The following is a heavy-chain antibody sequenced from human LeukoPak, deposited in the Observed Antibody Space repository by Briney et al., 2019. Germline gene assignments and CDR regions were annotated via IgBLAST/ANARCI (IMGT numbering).Heavy chain of an antibody. J-gene: IGHJ6*03. D-gene: IGHD3-3*01. V-gene: IGHV3-49*03. CDR2: IRSKAYGGTT. CDR1: GFTFGDYA. CDR3: TRVFRGWYSYYMDV. Sequence: GGSLRLSCTASGFTFGDYAMSWFRQAPGKGLEWVGFIRSKAYGGTTEYAASVKGRFTISRDDSKSIACLQMNSLKTEDTAVYYCTRVFRGWYSYYMDVWGKGTTVTVSS.